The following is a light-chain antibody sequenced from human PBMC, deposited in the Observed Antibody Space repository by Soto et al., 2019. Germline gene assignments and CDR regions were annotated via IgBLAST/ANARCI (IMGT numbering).Light chain of an antibody. CDR3: QQCYATPLT. CDR1: QSIARY. V-gene: IGKV1-39*01. CDR2: DTS. J-gene: IGKJ4*01. Sequence: IQMTQSPSSLSASIGDRVAIPCRPSQSIARYLNWYQQRPGEAPRLLIHDTSTLQSGVPSRFSGSGSGTDFTLTISSLQPEDSATYYCQQCYATPLTFGGGTKVDIK.